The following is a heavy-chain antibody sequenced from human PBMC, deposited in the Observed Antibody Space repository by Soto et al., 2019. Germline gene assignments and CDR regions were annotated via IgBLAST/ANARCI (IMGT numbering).Heavy chain of an antibody. J-gene: IGHJ5*02. CDR2: IYYSGST. D-gene: IGHD1-26*01. V-gene: IGHV4-59*01. CDR3: ARDRIVGSWFDP. Sequence: SETLSLTCTVSGGSISSYYWSWIRQPPGKGLEWIGYIYYSGSTNYNPSLKSRVTISVDTSKNQFSLKLSSVTVADTAVYYCARDRIVGSWFDPWGQGTLVTVSS. CDR1: GGSISSYY.